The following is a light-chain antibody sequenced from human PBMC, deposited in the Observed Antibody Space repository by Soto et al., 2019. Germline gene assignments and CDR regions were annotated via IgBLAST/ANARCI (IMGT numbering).Light chain of an antibody. CDR3: SLYAGSNIYV. CDR2: EVT. Sequence: QSVLTQPPSASGSPGQSVTISCTGTSSDVGGYNYVSWYQQHPGKVPKLMIYEVTKRPSGVPDRFSGSKSGNTASLTVSGLQAEDEADYYCSLYAGSNIYVFGTGTKLTVL. CDR1: SSDVGGYNY. V-gene: IGLV2-8*01. J-gene: IGLJ1*01.